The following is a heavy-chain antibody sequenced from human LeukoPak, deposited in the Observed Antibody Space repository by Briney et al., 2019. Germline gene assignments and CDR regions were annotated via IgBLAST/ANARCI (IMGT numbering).Heavy chain of an antibody. CDR1: GFPFETNA. CDR3: AKDWIQFNRIFDCFDS. V-gene: IGHV3-23*01. J-gene: IGHJ4*02. CDR2: IGNTET. D-gene: IGHD3-3*01. Sequence: PGGSLRLSCETSGFPFETNAMSWVRQAPGKGLEWVSTIGNTETFYADSVTGRFTISRDNSKNTVYLHMHSLRVEDTAVYFCAKDWIQFNRIFDCFDSWGQETLVTVSS.